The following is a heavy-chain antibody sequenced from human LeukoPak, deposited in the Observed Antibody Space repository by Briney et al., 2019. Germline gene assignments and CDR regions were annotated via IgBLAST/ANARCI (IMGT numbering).Heavy chain of an antibody. CDR1: GFSISNNY. Sequence: GGSLRLSCAASGFSISNNYTSWVRQAPGKGLEWVSIIYSGGTTHDAESVEGRFVISRDTSKNTVYLQMDSLRVEDTAVYYCARLRGKWEDPQVEGFDIWGQGTAVTVSS. D-gene: IGHD1-26*01. J-gene: IGHJ3*02. V-gene: IGHV3-53*01. CDR2: IYSGGTT. CDR3: ARLRGKWEDPQVEGFDI.